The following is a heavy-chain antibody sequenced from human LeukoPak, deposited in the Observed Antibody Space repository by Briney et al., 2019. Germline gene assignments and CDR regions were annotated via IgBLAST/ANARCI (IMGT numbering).Heavy chain of an antibody. J-gene: IGHJ4*02. D-gene: IGHD3-22*01. V-gene: IGHV1-69*04. CDR3: ASTYYYDSSGYVGDYFDY. Sequence: SVKVSCKASGGTFSSYAISWVRQAPGQGLEWMGRIIPILGIANYAQKFQGRVTITADKSTSTAYMELSSLRSEDTAVYYCASTYYYDSSGYVGDYFDYWAREPWSPSPQ. CDR2: IIPILGIA. CDR1: GGTFSSYA.